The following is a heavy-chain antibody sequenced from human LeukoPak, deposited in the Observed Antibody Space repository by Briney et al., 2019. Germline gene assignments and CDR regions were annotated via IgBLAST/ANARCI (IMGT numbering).Heavy chain of an antibody. D-gene: IGHD7-27*01. CDR3: ARSGANWGDAFDI. CDR1: GGSISSYY. Sequence: SETLSLTCTVSGGSISSYYWSWIRQPPGKGLEWIGYIYYSGSTNYNPSLKSRVTISVDTPKNQFSLKLSSVAAADTAVYYCARSGANWGDAFDIWGQGTMVTVSS. CDR2: IYYSGST. V-gene: IGHV4-59*01. J-gene: IGHJ3*02.